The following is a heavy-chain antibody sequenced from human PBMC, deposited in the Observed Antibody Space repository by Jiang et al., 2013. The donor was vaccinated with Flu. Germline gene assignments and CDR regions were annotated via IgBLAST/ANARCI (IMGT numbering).Heavy chain of an antibody. Sequence: QLLESGGGLVQPGGSLRLSCAASGFSFSIYAMSWVRQAPGKGLEWVSAISGNGGSTYYADSVKGRFSISRDNSKNTLYLQMDSLRAEDTAVYYCAKAHPQAPGAIYYFDSWGQGTLVTVSS. CDR2: ISGNGGST. J-gene: IGHJ4*02. CDR3: AKAHPQAPGAIYYFDS. CDR1: GFSFSIYA. V-gene: IGHV3-23*01. D-gene: IGHD1-26*01.